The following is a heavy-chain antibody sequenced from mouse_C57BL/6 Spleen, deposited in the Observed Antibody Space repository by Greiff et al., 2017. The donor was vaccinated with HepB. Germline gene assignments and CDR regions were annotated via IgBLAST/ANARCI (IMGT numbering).Heavy chain of an antibody. D-gene: IGHD2-1*01. V-gene: IGHV1-52*01. CDR2: IDPSDSET. CDR3: ARSGYCNYPYFDD. CDR1: GYTFTSYW. J-gene: IGHJ2*01. Sequence: VQLQQPGAELVRPGSSVKLSCKASGYTFTSYWMHWVKQRPIQGLEWIGNIDPSDSETHYNQKFKDKATLTVDKSSSTAYMQLSSLTSEDSAVYYCARSGYCNYPYFDDWGQGTTLTVSS.